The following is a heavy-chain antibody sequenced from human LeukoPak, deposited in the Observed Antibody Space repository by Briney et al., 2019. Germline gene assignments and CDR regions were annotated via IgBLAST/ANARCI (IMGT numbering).Heavy chain of an antibody. D-gene: IGHD5-24*01. J-gene: IGHJ4*02. Sequence: PGGSLRLSCAASGFTFSNYWMHWVRQAPGKGPVWVSRINSDGSSTTYADSVKGRFTISRDNAKNTLYLQMNSLRAEDTAVYYCASQRWLQSSFDYWGQGTLVTVSS. V-gene: IGHV3-74*01. CDR1: GFTFSNYW. CDR2: INSDGSST. CDR3: ASQRWLQSSFDY.